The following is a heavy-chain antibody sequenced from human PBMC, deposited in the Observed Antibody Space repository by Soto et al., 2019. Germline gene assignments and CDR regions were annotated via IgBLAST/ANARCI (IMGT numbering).Heavy chain of an antibody. CDR1: GFTFSAYN. Sequence: GGSLRLSCAGSGFTFSAYNIYWVRQAPGKGLEWVSSISSTGTYVHYAASLKGRFTISRDNANSSVFLQMDNLSAEDTAVYYCARQLYFGELSLGFWGQGTLVTVSS. J-gene: IGHJ4*02. CDR2: ISSTGTYV. CDR3: ARQLYFGELSLGF. V-gene: IGHV3-21*01. D-gene: IGHD3-10*01.